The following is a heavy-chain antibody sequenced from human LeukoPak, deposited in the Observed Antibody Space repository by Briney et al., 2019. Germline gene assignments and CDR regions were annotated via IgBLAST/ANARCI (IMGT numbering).Heavy chain of an antibody. CDR1: GFTFSSYG. CDR3: ASHYDSSDFDY. Sequence: GGPLRLSCTASGFTFSSYGMHWVREAPGKGLGGVAVIWYDGSNKYYADAVKGRFTISRDNSKNTLYLQMNSLRAEDTAVYYCASHYDSSDFDYWGQGTLVTVSS. CDR2: IWYDGSNK. J-gene: IGHJ4*02. V-gene: IGHV3-33*01. D-gene: IGHD3-22*01.